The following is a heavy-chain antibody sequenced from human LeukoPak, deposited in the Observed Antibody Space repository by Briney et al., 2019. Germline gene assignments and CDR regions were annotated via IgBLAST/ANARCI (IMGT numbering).Heavy chain of an antibody. CDR1: GGTFSSYA. CDR3: ARDRGYSGYLGYYYYYGMDV. CDR2: INTNTGNP. V-gene: IGHV7-4-1*02. J-gene: IGHJ6*02. Sequence: ASVKVSCKASGGTFSSYAISWVRQAPGQGLEWMGWINTNTGNPTYAQGFTGRFVFSLDTSVSTAYLQISSLKAEDTAVYYCARDRGYSGYLGYYYYYGMDVWGQGTTVTVSS. D-gene: IGHD5-12*01.